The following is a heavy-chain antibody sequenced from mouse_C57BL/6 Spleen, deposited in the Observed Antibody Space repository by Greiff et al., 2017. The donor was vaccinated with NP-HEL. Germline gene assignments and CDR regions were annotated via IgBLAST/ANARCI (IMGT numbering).Heavy chain of an antibody. CDR3: ARKDYYGSWAWFAY. D-gene: IGHD1-1*01. J-gene: IGHJ3*01. Sequence: VKLQQPGAELVRPGSSVKLSCKASGYTFTSYWMDWVKQRPGQGLEWIGNIYPSDSETHYNQKFKDKATLTVDKSSSTAYMQLSSLTSEDSAVYYCARKDYYGSWAWFAYWGQGTLVTVSA. CDR1: GYTFTSYW. V-gene: IGHV1-61*01. CDR2: IYPSDSET.